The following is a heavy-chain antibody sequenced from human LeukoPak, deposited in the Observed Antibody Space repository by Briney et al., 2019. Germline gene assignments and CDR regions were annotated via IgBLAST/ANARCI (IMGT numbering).Heavy chain of an antibody. CDR1: GDFVGSYY. D-gene: IGHD6-19*01. J-gene: IGHJ4*02. V-gene: IGHV4-59*02. CDR3: ARHHSGWHFDS. CDR2: MYYTGET. Sequence: SETLSLTCSVSGDFVGSYYWSWVRQPPGKGLEWIGCMYYTGETHYNPSLQSRVRMSIDTSKNQFSLKFYSLTAADTAVYYCARHHSGWHFDSWGQGIPVTVSS.